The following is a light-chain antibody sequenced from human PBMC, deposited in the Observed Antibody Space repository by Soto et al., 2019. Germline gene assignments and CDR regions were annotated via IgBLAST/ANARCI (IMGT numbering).Light chain of an antibody. V-gene: IGLV2-14*03. Sequence: QSALTQPASVSGAPGQSITISCTGTSSDVGGYNSVSWYQHHPGKAPKLMIFDVSDRPSGVSSRFSGSKSGNTASLTISGLQAEDEADYYCSSYTTSSTPHYVFGPGTKVTVL. CDR1: SSDVGGYNS. CDR3: SSYTTSSTPHYV. CDR2: DVS. J-gene: IGLJ1*01.